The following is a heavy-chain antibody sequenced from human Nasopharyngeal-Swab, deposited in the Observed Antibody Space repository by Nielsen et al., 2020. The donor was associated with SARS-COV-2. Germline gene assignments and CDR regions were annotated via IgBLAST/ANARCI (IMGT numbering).Heavy chain of an antibody. CDR1: GFTFSSYS. J-gene: IGHJ4*02. V-gene: IGHV3-21*01. D-gene: IGHD4-17*01. CDR2: ISSSSGSI. CDR3: ARVNSYGDYGGGDY. Sequence: GESLKISCAGSGFTFSSYSMNWVRQAPGKGLEWVSSISSSSGSIYYADPVKGRFTVSRDNAKNSLYLQMNSLRAEDTGVYYCARVNSYGDYGGGDYWGQGTLVTVSS.